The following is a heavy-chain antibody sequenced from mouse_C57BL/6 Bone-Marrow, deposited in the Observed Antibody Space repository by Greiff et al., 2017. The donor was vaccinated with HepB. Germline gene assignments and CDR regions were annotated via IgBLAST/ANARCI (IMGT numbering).Heavy chain of an antibody. Sequence: DVMLVESGGGLVQPGGSLSLSCAASGFTFTDYYMSWVRQPPGKALEWLGFIRNKANGYTTEYSASVKGRFTISRDNYQSILYLQMNALRADDSATYYCARTGYYFDYWGQGTTLTVSS. CDR3: ARTGYYFDY. D-gene: IGHD2-2*01. CDR2: IRNKANGYTT. J-gene: IGHJ2*01. CDR1: GFTFTDYY. V-gene: IGHV7-3*01.